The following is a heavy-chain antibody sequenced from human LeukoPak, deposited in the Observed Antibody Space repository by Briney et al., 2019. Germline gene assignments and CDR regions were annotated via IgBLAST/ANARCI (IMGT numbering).Heavy chain of an antibody. D-gene: IGHD3-10*01. V-gene: IGHV4-59*01. CDR2: IYYSGST. CDR3: AKGGELWFTD. CDR1: GGFISSYY. Sequence: SETLSLTCTVSGGFISSYYWSWIRQPPGKGLEWIGYIYYSGSTNYNPSLKSRVTISVDTSKNQFSLKLSSVTAADTAVYYCAKGGELWFTDWGQGTLVTVSS. J-gene: IGHJ4*02.